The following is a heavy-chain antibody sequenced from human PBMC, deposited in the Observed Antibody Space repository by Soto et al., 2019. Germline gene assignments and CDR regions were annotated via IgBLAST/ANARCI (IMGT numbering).Heavy chain of an antibody. J-gene: IGHJ6*02. Sequence: ASVKVSCKASGGTFSSYAISWVRQAPGQGLEWMGWISAYNGNTNYAQKLQGRVTMTTDTSTSTAYMELRSLRSDDTAVYYCARDRGTVTNFYYYYGMDVWGQGTTVTVSS. CDR2: ISAYNGNT. V-gene: IGHV1-18*01. D-gene: IGHD4-17*01. CDR1: GGTFSSYA. CDR3: ARDRGTVTNFYYYYGMDV.